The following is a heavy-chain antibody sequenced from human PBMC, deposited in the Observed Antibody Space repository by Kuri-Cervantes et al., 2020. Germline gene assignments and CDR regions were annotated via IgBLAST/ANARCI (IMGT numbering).Heavy chain of an antibody. Sequence: GGSLRLSCAASGFTFSDYYMSWIRQAPGKGLEWVSYISSSGSTIYYADSVKGRFTISRDNAKNSLYLQMNSLRAEDTAVYYCARRRGYSYGLEGDDAFDIWGQGTMVTVSS. CDR2: ISSSGSTI. V-gene: IGHV3-11*01. J-gene: IGHJ3*02. CDR3: ARRRGYSYGLEGDDAFDI. D-gene: IGHD5-18*01. CDR1: GFTFSDYY.